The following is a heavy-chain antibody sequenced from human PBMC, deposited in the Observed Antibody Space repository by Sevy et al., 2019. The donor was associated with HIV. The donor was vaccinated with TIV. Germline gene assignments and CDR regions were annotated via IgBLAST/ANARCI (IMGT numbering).Heavy chain of an antibody. D-gene: IGHD3-3*01. V-gene: IGHV3-30*02. CDR1: GFTFRSYG. J-gene: IGHJ6*02. CDR3: AKDRGYDFWSGYYYYYYGMDV. Sequence: GGSLRLSCAASGFTFRSYGMHWVRQAPGKGLEWVAFIRYDGSNKYYADSVKGRFTISRDNSKNTLYLQMNSLRAEDTAVYYCAKDRGYDFWSGYYYYYYGMDVWGQGTTVTVSS. CDR2: IRYDGSNK.